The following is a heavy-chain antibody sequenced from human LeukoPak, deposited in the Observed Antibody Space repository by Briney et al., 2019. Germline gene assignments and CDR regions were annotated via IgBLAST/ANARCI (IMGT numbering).Heavy chain of an antibody. Sequence: GGSLRLSCAASGFTLSSYDMNWVRQAPGKGLEWVSYISSSGSSIYYADSVKGRFIISRDNAKNSAYLQMNSLRAEDTAVYYCVRARSGAYWGQGTLVTVSS. D-gene: IGHD3-10*01. CDR3: VRARSGAY. J-gene: IGHJ4*02. CDR2: ISSSGSSI. CDR1: GFTLSSYD. V-gene: IGHV3-48*03.